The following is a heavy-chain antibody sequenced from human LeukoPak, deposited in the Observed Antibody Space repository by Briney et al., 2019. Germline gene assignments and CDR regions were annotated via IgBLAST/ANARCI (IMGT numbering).Heavy chain of an antibody. V-gene: IGHV4-4*07. Sequence: SETLSLTCTVSGGSISSHYWSWIRQPAGKGLEWSGRIYTSGSTNYNPSLKSRVTMSVDTSKNQFSLKLSSVTAADTAVYYCARARLAAAGLYYYYYYMDVWGKGTTVTISS. CDR1: GGSISSHY. CDR2: IYTSGST. J-gene: IGHJ6*03. CDR3: ARARLAAAGLYYYYYYMDV. D-gene: IGHD6-13*01.